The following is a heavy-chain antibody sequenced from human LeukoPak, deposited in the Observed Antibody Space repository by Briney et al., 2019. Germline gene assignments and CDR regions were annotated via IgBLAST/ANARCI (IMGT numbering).Heavy chain of an antibody. CDR1: GFTFSTYA. Sequence: GGSLRLSCAASGFTFSTYAMSWVRQAPGKGLEWVAAISGSGADTYYADSVRGRFTISRDNSKNTLYLQMSSLRAEDTAVYYCAKHGPHTSGWPERYFDYWGQGTLVTVSS. CDR3: AKHGPHTSGWPERYFDY. J-gene: IGHJ4*02. V-gene: IGHV3-23*01. CDR2: ISGSGADT. D-gene: IGHD6-19*01.